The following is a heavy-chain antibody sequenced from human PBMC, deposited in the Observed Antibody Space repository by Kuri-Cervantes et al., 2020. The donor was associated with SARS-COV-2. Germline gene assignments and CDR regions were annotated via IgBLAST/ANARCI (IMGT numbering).Heavy chain of an antibody. Sequence: ASVKVSCKASGYTFTSYYMHWVRQAPGQGLEWMGIINPSGGSTSYAQKFPGRVTMTRDTSTSTVYMELSSLRSEDTAVYYCARDRLAAAGTTEHRHWGQGTLVTVSS. V-gene: IGHV1-46*01. D-gene: IGHD6-13*01. CDR2: INPSGGST. J-gene: IGHJ1*01. CDR1: GYTFTSYY. CDR3: ARDRLAAAGTTEHRH.